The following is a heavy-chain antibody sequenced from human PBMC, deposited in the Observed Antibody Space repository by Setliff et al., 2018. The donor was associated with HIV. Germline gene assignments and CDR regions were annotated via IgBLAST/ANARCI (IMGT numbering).Heavy chain of an antibody. D-gene: IGHD2-15*01. CDR3: AKDGISGGAYPPYYFDY. CDR2: ISGSGAST. V-gene: IGHV3-23*01. Sequence: GGSLRLSCAASGFTFNTYAMSWVRQAPGKGLEWVSVISGSGASTFYADSVKGRFTISRDNSKNTLYLQMNGLRVEDTAVYYCAKDGISGGAYPPYYFDYWGHGTLVTVPQ. J-gene: IGHJ4*01. CDR1: GFTFNTYA.